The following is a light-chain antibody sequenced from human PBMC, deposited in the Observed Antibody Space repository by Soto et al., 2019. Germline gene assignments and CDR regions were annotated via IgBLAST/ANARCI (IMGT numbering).Light chain of an antibody. CDR3: QHRYNWPLT. Sequence: DIVLTQSPATLSLSPGERATLSCRASQSISNLLAWYQQKPVQAPRLLIYDASNRATGIPARFSGSGSGTDFTLTISSLEPEDFAVYYCQHRYNWPLTFGGGSKVEIK. V-gene: IGKV3-11*01. CDR2: DAS. CDR1: QSISNL. J-gene: IGKJ4*01.